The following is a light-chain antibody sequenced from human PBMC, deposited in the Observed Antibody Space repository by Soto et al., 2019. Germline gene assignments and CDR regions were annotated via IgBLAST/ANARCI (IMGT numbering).Light chain of an antibody. J-gene: IGLJ7*01. CDR3: GSYSTTTYLGV. CDR2: DVT. CDR1: SGDIGSSNY. V-gene: IGLV2-14*03. Sequence: QSVLTQPASVSGSLGQSITISCTGTSGDIGSSNYVSWYQHHPGKAPKLIIYDVTDRPPGVSDRFSGSKSGNTASLTISGLQADDESLYYCGSYSTTTYLGVFGGGTQLTVL.